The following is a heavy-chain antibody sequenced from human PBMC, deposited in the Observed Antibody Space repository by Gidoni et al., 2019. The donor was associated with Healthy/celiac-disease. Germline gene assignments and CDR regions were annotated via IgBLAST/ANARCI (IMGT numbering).Heavy chain of an antibody. V-gene: IGHV3-33*01. Sequence: QVQLVESGAGVVQPGRSLRLSCAASGFTFISYGMHWARQAPGKGLEWVAVIWYDGSNKYYADSVKGRFTISRDNSKNTLYLQMNSLRAEDTAVYYCARENPLEWQYYFDYWGQGTLVTVSS. D-gene: IGHD3-3*01. CDR1: GFTFISYG. CDR2: IWYDGSNK. J-gene: IGHJ4*02. CDR3: ARENPLEWQYYFDY.